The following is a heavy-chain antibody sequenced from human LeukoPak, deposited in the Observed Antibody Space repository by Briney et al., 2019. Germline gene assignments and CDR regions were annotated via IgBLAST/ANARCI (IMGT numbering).Heavy chain of an antibody. Sequence: GGSLRLSCAASGFTFTTYWMGWVRQAPGKGLEWVANIKQDGTEKYYVDSVKGRFTISRDNARNSLELQMNSLRVEDTAVYYCARDRADPDYGDYVFAYWGQGTLVTVSS. CDR1: GFTFTTYW. CDR3: ARDRADPDYGDYVFAY. D-gene: IGHD4-17*01. J-gene: IGHJ4*02. V-gene: IGHV3-7*01. CDR2: IKQDGTEK.